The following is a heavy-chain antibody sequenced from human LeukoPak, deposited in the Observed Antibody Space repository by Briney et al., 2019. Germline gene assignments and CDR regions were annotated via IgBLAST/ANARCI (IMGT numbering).Heavy chain of an antibody. D-gene: IGHD1-26*01. V-gene: IGHV3-21*01. Sequence: GGSLRLSCAASGFTFSSYSMNWVRRAPGKGLEWVSSISSSSSYIYYADSVKGRFTISRDNAKNSLYLQMNSLRAEDTAVYYCARGEGVTPFDPWGQGTLVTVSS. CDR1: GFTFSSYS. CDR3: ARGEGVTPFDP. CDR2: ISSSSSYI. J-gene: IGHJ5*02.